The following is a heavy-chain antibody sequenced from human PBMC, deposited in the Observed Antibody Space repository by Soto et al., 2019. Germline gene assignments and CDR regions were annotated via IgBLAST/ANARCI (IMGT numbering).Heavy chain of an antibody. Sequence: PGGSLRLSCAASGFTFSSNAMTWVRQAPGKGLEWVSSIHVSGGGTYYADSVKGRFSISRDNSKSTLYLQMDSLRVEDTAVYYCAKNGPVDGNFEAFDHWGPGTLVTVSS. CDR2: IHVSGGGT. CDR3: AKNGPVDGNFEAFDH. CDR1: GFTFSSNA. J-gene: IGHJ4*02. D-gene: IGHD3-9*01. V-gene: IGHV3-23*01.